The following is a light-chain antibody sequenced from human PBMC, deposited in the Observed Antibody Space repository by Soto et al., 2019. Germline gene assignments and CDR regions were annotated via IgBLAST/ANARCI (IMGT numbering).Light chain of an antibody. V-gene: IGKV3-20*01. CDR1: QSVSSSY. J-gene: IGKJ1*01. Sequence: ENVLTQSPGTLSLSPGERATLSCRASQSVSSSYLAWYQQKPGQAPRLLIYDATSRATSIPDRFSGSGSGTYFTRTISVLQLEVYAAYYCQQHGSSPPLTFGQGTKVEIK. CDR2: DAT. CDR3: QQHGSSPPLT.